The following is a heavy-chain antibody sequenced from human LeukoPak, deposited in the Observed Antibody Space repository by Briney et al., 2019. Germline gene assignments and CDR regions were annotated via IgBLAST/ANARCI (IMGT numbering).Heavy chain of an antibody. CDR1: GFTFSSYW. J-gene: IGHJ6*03. CDR2: IKQDGSEK. Sequence: GGSLRLSCAASGFTFSSYWMSWVRQAPGKGLEWVANIKQDGSEKYYVDSVKGRFTISRDNAKNSLYLQMNSLRAEDTAVYYCARYIARGYYYMDVWGKGTTVTVSS. D-gene: IGHD5-12*01. CDR3: ARYIARGYYYMDV. V-gene: IGHV3-7*01.